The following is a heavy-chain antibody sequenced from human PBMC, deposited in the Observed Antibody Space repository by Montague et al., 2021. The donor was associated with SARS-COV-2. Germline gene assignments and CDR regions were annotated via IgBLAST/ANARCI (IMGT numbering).Heavy chain of an antibody. CDR2: TNYRSKWTS. V-gene: IGHV6-1*01. J-gene: IGHJ4*02. CDR3: VRDTGSAQAGFDA. Sequence: SLRLSCAISGDSVWSNTAAWNWIRQSPSGGLEWLGRTNYRSKWTSDYATSVEGRISIDPDTSKNQFFLHLRSVTPEDTGVYYCVRDTGSAQAGFDAWGQGTLVTVSS. D-gene: IGHD4-17*01. CDR1: GDSVWSNTAA.